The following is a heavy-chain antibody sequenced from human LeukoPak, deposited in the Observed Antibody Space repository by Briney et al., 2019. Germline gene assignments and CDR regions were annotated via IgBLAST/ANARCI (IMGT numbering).Heavy chain of an antibody. Sequence: ASVKVSCKASGYTLTTYYMHWVRQAPGQGLEWVGTINPSGGSTSYAQKLQGKVTMTRDTSMSTVYMELSSLRSEDTAVYYCARDVCSGCYYFDYWGQGTLVTVSS. J-gene: IGHJ4*02. D-gene: IGHD6-25*01. CDR1: GYTLTTYY. CDR3: ARDVCSGCYYFDY. CDR2: INPSGGST. V-gene: IGHV1-46*04.